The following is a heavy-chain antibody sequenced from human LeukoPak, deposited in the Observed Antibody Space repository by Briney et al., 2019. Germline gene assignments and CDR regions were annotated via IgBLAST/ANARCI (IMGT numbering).Heavy chain of an antibody. CDR2: IYYRGST. J-gene: IGHJ4*02. CDR1: GGSISSSSYY. V-gene: IGHV4-39*02. Sequence: PSETLSLTCFVSGGSISSSSYYWGWIRQPPGKGLEWIGNIYYRGSTYYNPSLTSRVTISVDTSKNQFSLRLSSVTAADTAVYYCARDNGDYALDYWGQGTLVTASS. D-gene: IGHD4-17*01. CDR3: ARDNGDYALDY.